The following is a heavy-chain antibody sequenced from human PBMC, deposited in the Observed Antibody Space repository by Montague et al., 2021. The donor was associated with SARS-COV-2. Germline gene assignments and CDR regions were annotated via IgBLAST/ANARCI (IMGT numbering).Heavy chain of an antibody. V-gene: IGHV3-48*03. Sequence: SLSLSCAASGFTFSRHEVHWVRQAPGKGLEWVSYITSDGGIIYYADFVEGRFTRDNAKNSLYLHMNSLRVGDTAVYYCATLARGLFDHGMDVWGQGTTVTVSS. CDR2: ITSDGGII. J-gene: IGHJ6*02. D-gene: IGHD3-10*01. CDR3: ATLARGLFDHGMDV. CDR1: GFTFSRHE.